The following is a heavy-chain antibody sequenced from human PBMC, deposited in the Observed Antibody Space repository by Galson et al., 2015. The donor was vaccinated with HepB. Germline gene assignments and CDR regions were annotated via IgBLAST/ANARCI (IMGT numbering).Heavy chain of an antibody. CDR1: GYTFTDYG. CDR2: SSAYNGQT. CDR3: ARDDLGYCSSGRCYGIDV. V-gene: IGHV1-18*01. Sequence: SVKVSCKASGYTFTDYGVSWVRQAPGQGLEWMGWSSAYNGQTSYAQKFQGRVTMTTDTSTTTGYMDLESLRSDDTAVYFCARDDLGYCSSGRCYGIDVWGQGTTVIVSS. J-gene: IGHJ6*02. D-gene: IGHD2-2*01.